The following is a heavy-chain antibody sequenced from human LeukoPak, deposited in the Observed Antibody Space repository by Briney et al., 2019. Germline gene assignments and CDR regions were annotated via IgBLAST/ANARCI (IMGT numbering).Heavy chain of an antibody. CDR2: IKQDGTEK. J-gene: IGHJ4*02. CDR3: ARGAPLYDILTGFDY. CDR1: GFTFSSYW. D-gene: IGHD3-9*01. Sequence: GESLRLSCAASGFTFSSYWMSWFRQAPGKGLEWVANIKQDGTEKYYVDSVKGRFTISRDNAKNSLYLQMNSLRAEDTAVYYCARGAPLYDILTGFDYWGQGTLVTVSS. V-gene: IGHV3-7*01.